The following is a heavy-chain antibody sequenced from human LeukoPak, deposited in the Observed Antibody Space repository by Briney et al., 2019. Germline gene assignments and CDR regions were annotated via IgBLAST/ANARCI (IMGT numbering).Heavy chain of an antibody. CDR2: IYYSGST. J-gene: IGHJ4*02. V-gene: IGHV4-61*08. CDR1: GGSISSGGYY. Sequence: PSETLSLTCAVSGGSISSGGYYRSWIRQPPGKGLEWIGYIYYSGSTNYNPSLKSRVTVSVDTSKNQFSLKLSSVTAADTAVYYCARQERAAAGFYFDYWGQGTLVTVSS. D-gene: IGHD6-13*01. CDR3: ARQERAAAGFYFDY.